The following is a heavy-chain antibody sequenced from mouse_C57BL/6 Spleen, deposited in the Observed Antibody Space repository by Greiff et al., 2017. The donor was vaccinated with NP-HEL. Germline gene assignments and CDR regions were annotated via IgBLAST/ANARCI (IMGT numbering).Heavy chain of an antibody. D-gene: IGHD2-3*01. CDR3: ARSHYDGYYFDY. V-gene: IGHV1-63*01. CDR2: IYPGGGYT. Sequence: QVQLQQSGAELVRPGTSVKMSCKASGYTFTNYWIGWAKQRPGHGLEWIGDIYPGGGYTNYNEKFKGKATLTADKSSSTDYMQISSLTSEDSATYYGARSHYDGYYFDYWGQGTTLTVSS. CDR1: GYTFTNYW. J-gene: IGHJ2*01.